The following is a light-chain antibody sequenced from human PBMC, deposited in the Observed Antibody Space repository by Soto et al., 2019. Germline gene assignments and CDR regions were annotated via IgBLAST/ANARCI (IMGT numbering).Light chain of an antibody. CDR1: SSDVGGYNY. CDR3: QSYASSLSAYYV. J-gene: IGLJ1*01. V-gene: IGLV2-14*01. CDR2: EVS. Sequence: QSALTQPASVSGSPGQSITISCTGTSSDVGGYNYVSWYQQHPGKAPKLMIYEVSNRPSGVSNRFSGSKSGNTASLTISGRGAEDEADCYWQSYASSLSAYYVFGTGTKLTVL.